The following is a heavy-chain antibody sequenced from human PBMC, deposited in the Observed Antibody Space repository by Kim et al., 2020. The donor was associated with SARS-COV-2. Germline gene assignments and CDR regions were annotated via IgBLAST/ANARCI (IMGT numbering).Heavy chain of an antibody. D-gene: IGHD6-19*01. CDR3: AKDPSRTSGWHC. V-gene: IGHV3-23*01. CDR2: ISGSGDNT. J-gene: IGHJ4*02. Sequence: GGSLRLSCAASGFTFRNYAMSWVRQVPGKGLEWVSGISGSGDNTYYADSVKGRFTISRDNSKNTLYLQMNSLRAEDTAAYYCAKDPSRTSGWHCRGQGTQVTVSS. CDR1: GFTFRNYA.